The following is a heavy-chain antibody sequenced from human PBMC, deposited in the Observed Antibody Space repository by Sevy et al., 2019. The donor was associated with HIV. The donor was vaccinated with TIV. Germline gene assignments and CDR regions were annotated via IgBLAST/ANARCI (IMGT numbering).Heavy chain of an antibody. CDR1: RFTFSTYD. V-gene: IGHV3-30*18. Sequence: GGSLRLSCAASRFTFSTYDIHWVRQAPGKGLEWVAVISHDGSYQYYTDSVKGRFTISRDDSKNKAYLQMNSLGAEDSGVYYCAKGQGYDYIWGNERSEYYFDYWGQGTLVTVSS. CDR2: ISHDGSYQ. CDR3: AKGQGYDYIWGNERSEYYFDY. J-gene: IGHJ4*02. D-gene: IGHD3-16*01.